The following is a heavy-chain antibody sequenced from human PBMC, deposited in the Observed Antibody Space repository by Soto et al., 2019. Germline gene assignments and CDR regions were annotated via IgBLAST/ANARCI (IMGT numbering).Heavy chain of an antibody. CDR3: ARSGSWYSFFDY. V-gene: IGHV4-30-4*01. CDR1: GGSISSGDYY. J-gene: IGHJ4*02. Sequence: PSETLSLTCTVSGGSISSGDYYWSWIRQPPGKGLEWIGYIYYSGSTYYNPSLKSRVTISVDTSKNTLYLQMNSLRAEDTAVYYCARSGSWYSFFDYWGQGTLVTVSS. D-gene: IGHD2-15*01. CDR2: IYYSGST.